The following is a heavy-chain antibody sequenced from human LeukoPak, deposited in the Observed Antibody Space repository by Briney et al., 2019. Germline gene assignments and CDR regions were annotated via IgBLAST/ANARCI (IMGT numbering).Heavy chain of an antibody. D-gene: IGHD6-13*01. CDR2: ISSSSSYI. CDR3: ARERGAYSSSWYTPGPLDY. J-gene: IGHJ4*02. Sequence: GGSLRLSCAASGFTFSSYSMNWVRQAPGKGLEWVSSISSSSSYIYYADSVKGRLTISRDNAKNSLYLQMNSLRAEDTAVYYCARERGAYSSSWYTPGPLDYWGQGTLVTVSS. CDR1: GFTFSSYS. V-gene: IGHV3-21*01.